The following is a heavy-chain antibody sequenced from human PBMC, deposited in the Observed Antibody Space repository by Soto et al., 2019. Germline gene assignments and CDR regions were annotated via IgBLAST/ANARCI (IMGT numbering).Heavy chain of an antibody. Sequence: PSETLSLTCAVYGGSFSGYYWSWIRQPPGKGLEWIGEINHSGSTNYNPSLKSRVTISVDTSKNQFSLKLSSVTAADTALYYCAREYDFWSGYWYYFDYWGQGTLVTVS. CDR2: INHSGST. CDR3: AREYDFWSGYWYYFDY. V-gene: IGHV4-34*01. D-gene: IGHD3-3*01. CDR1: GGSFSGYY. J-gene: IGHJ4*02.